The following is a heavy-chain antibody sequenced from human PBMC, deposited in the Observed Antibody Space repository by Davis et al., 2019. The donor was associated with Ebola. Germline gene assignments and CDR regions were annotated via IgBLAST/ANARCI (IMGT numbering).Heavy chain of an antibody. CDR3: ATVHCIMIFGVPHDCGWFDP. CDR1: GYTLTELS. V-gene: IGHV1-24*01. Sequence: ASVKVSCKVFGYTLTELSIHWVRQAPGKGLEWMGGFDPEDGETIYTQKFQGRVTMTEDTSTDTAYMELSSLRSEDTAVYYCATVHCIMIFGVPHDCGWFDPWGQGTLVTVSS. D-gene: IGHD3-3*01. J-gene: IGHJ5*01. CDR2: FDPEDGET.